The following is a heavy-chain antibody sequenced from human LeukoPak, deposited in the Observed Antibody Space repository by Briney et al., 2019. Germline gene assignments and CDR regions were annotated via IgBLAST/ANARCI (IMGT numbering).Heavy chain of an antibody. D-gene: IGHD3-10*01. CDR2: IYYSGST. CDR3: AAYGELMGDWFDP. J-gene: IGHJ5*02. V-gene: IGHV4-31*03. CDR1: GGSISSGGHY. Sequence: PSQTLSLTCTVSGGSISSGGHYWSWIRQHPGKGLEWVGYIYYSGSTNYNPSLKSRVTISVDTSKNQFSLKLSSVTAADTAVYYCAAYGELMGDWFDPWGQGTLVTVSS.